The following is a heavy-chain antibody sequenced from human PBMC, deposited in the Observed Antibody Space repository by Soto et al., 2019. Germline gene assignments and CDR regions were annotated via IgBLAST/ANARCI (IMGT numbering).Heavy chain of an antibody. J-gene: IGHJ6*02. CDR2: IYPGDSDT. V-gene: IGHV5-51*01. Sequence: GERLTISGKGFGWNVASELIGWVRQMPGKGLEWMGIIYPGDSDTRYSPSFQGQVTISAVKSISTAYLPWSSLKASDTGMYYCASSRRSGRLDVMAVPAQRTTVPGS. CDR1: GWNVASEL. D-gene: IGHD1-1*01. CDR3: ASSRRSGRLDVMAV.